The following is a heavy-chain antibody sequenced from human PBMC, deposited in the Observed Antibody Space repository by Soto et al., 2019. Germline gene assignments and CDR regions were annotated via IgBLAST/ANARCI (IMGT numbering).Heavy chain of an antibody. J-gene: IGHJ6*03. CDR2: ISSNGGST. V-gene: IGHV3-64*01. Sequence: GGSLRLSCAASGFTFSSYAMHWVRQAPGKGLEFVSAISSNGGSTYYANSVKGRFTISRDNSKNTLYLQMGSLRAEDMAVYYCARSAQYTIAAVSDGYYYMDVWGKGTTVTVS. CDR1: GFTFSSYA. D-gene: IGHD6-13*01. CDR3: ARSAQYTIAAVSDGYYYMDV.